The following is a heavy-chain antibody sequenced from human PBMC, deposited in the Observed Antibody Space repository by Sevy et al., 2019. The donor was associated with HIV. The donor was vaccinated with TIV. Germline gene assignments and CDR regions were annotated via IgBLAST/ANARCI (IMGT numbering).Heavy chain of an antibody. CDR1: GFTFSPYW. Sequence: GGSLRLSCAASGFTFSPYWMTWVRQAPGKGLEWVANIRPDGSDKYYVDSVKGRFTITRDNAKNTLYLQMNSLRADDTAMYYCARGVGLDCWGQGALVTVSS. CDR3: ARGVGLDC. D-gene: IGHD1-26*01. CDR2: IRPDGSDK. J-gene: IGHJ4*02. V-gene: IGHV3-7*01.